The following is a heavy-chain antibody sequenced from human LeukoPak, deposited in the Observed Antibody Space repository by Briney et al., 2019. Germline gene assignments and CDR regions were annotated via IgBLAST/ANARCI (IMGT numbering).Heavy chain of an antibody. D-gene: IGHD3-10*01. CDR1: GGSISGGDYY. V-gene: IGHV4-30-4*08. CDR3: ARAGTMVRGVIED. J-gene: IGHJ4*02. CDR2: IYYSGST. Sequence: PSETLSLTCTVSGGSISGGDYYWSWIRQPPGKGLEWIGYIYYSGSTYYNPSLKSRVTISVDTSKNQFSLKLSSVTAADTAVYYCARAGTMVRGVIEDWGQGTLVTVSS.